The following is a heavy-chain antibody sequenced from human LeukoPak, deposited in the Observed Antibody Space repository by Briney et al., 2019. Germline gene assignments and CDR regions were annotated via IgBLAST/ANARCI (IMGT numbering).Heavy chain of an antibody. CDR2: INSDGSST. CDR1: GFTFSNYW. V-gene: IGHV3-74*01. J-gene: IGHJ4*02. CDR3: AKGTGGYSSGCFDY. D-gene: IGHD6-19*01. Sequence: GGPLRLSCAASGFTFSNYWMHWVRHAPGKGLVWVSRINSDGSSTRYADSVKGRFTISRDNAKNTLYLQMNSLRAEDTAVYYCAKGTGGYSSGCFDYWGQGTLVTVSS.